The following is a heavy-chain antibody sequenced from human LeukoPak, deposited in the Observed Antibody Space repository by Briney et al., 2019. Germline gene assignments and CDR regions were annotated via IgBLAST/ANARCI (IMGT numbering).Heavy chain of an antibody. CDR1: GFTFSDHY. J-gene: IGHJ3*02. V-gene: IGHV3-11*01. CDR2: ISYSGHTI. D-gene: IGHD1-26*01. CDR3: AREAKELGATAFHM. Sequence: GGSLRLSCAASGFTFSDHYMSWIRQAPGKGLEWVSYISYSGHTIYYADSVKGRFTISRDNATNSLYLQMNSLRAEDTAVSYCAREAKELGATAFHMWGQGTMVSVSS.